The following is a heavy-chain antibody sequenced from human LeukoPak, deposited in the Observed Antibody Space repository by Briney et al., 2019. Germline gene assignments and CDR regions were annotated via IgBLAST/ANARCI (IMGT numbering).Heavy chain of an antibody. CDR3: ARRYYYNLGSFPFDF. J-gene: IGHJ4*02. CDR1: GGPFSGYY. V-gene: IGHV4-34*01. Sequence: SETLSLTCAVYGGPFSGYYWSWIRQPPGKGLEWIGEIHPTGITNYTPSLKSRFALSVDTSKTQFSLNLTSVTAADTAVYYCARRYYYNLGSFPFDFWGQGSLVTVSS. CDR2: IHPTGIT. D-gene: IGHD3-10*01.